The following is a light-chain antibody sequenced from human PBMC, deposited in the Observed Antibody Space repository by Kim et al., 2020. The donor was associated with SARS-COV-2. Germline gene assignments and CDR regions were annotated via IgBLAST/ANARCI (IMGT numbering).Light chain of an antibody. V-gene: IGLV2-14*03. CDR2: DVR. CDR3: SSYTSSSTLVV. J-gene: IGLJ2*01. Sequence: QSFTTSCTGTSSDVGGYNYVSWYQQHPGKAPKLMIYDVRNRPSGVSNRFSGSKSGNTASLTISGLQAEDEADYYCSSYTSSSTLVVFGGGTQLTVL. CDR1: SSDVGGYNY.